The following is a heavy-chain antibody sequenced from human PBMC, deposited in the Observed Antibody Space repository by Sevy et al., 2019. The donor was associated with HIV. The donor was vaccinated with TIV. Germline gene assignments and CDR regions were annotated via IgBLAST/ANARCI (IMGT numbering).Heavy chain of an antibody. Sequence: GGYLRLSCAASGFPFSDAWMNWVRQVPGKGLEWVGLIKNENEGGTTDYAAPVKGRSIISRDDSKNTLYLQMSSLKTXXXXXXXXXXXXXXXXXXXRAFDLWGQGTMVTVS. CDR1: GFPFSDAW. V-gene: IGHV3-15*01. CDR3: XXXXXXXXXXXRAFDL. CDR2: IKNENEGGTT. J-gene: IGHJ3*01.